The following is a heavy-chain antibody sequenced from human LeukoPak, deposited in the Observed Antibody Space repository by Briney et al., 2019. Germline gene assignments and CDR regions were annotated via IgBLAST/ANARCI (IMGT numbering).Heavy chain of an antibody. J-gene: IGHJ6*03. CDR3: ANLSSFDYYYYYYMDV. CDR1: GGSISSSSYY. V-gene: IGHV4-39*01. Sequence: SETLSLTCTVSGGSISSSSYYWRWIRQPPGKGLEWIGPIYYSGSTYYNPSLKSRVTISVDTSNNQFSLNLSSVTAADTAVYYCANLSSFDYYYYYYMDVWGKGTTVTVSS. CDR2: IYYSGST. D-gene: IGHD6-6*01.